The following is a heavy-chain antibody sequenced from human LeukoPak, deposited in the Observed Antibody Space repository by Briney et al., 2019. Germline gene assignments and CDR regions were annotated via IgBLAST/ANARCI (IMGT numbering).Heavy chain of an antibody. V-gene: IGHV4-34*01. CDR2: INHSGST. D-gene: IGHD3-22*01. CDR3: ARVGTHDSSGYYPTIDY. Sequence: PSETLSLTCAVYGGSFSGYYWSWIRQPPGKGLEWIGEINHSGSTNYNPSLKSRVTISVDTSKNQFSLKLSSVTAADTAVYYCARVGTHDSSGYYPTIDYWGQGTLVTVSS. CDR1: GGSFSGYY. J-gene: IGHJ4*02.